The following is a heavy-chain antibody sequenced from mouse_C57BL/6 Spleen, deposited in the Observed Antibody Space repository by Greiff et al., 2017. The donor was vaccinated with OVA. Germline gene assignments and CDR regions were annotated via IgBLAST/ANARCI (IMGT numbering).Heavy chain of an antibody. CDR2: IHPNSGST. V-gene: IGHV1-64*01. J-gene: IGHJ1*03. CDR1: GYTFTSYW. CDR3: ARGGSRSWYFEV. Sequence: VQLQQPGAELVKPGASVKLSCKASGYTFTSYWMPWVKQRPGQGLEWIGMIHPNSGSTNYNEKFKSKATLTVDKSSSTAYMKLSSLTSEDSAVYYCARGGSRSWYFEVWGTGTTVTVSS. D-gene: IGHD1-1*01.